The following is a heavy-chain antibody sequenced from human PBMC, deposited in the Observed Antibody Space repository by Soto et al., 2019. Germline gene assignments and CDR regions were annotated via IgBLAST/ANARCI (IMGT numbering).Heavy chain of an antibody. CDR2: IYYSGST. Sequence: PSETLSLTCTVSGGSISSYYWSWIRQPPGKGLEWIGYIYYSGSTNYNPSLKSRVTISVDTSKNQFSLKLSSVTAADTAVYYCARLTMVRGVTDHYYYGMDVWGQGTTVTVSS. J-gene: IGHJ6*02. V-gene: IGHV4-59*01. CDR1: GGSISSYY. CDR3: ARLTMVRGVTDHYYYGMDV. D-gene: IGHD3-10*01.